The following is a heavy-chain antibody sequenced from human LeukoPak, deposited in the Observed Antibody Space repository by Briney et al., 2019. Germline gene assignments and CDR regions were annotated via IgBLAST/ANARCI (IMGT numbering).Heavy chain of an antibody. CDR2: ISSSSSYT. D-gene: IGHD3-10*01. J-gene: IGHJ4*02. V-gene: IGHV3-11*06. Sequence: GGSLRLSCAASGFTFSDYYMSWIRQAPGKGLEWVSYISSSSSYTNYADSVKGRFTISRDNAKNSLHLQMNSLRAEDTAVYYCARASVEYGSGSLDYWGQGTLVTVSS. CDR3: ARASVEYGSGSLDY. CDR1: GFTFSDYY.